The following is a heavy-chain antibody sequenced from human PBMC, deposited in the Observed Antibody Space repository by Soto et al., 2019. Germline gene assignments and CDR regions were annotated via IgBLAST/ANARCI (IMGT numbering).Heavy chain of an antibody. J-gene: IGHJ6*02. V-gene: IGHV3-33*01. CDR2: IWYDGSNK. CDR3: ARVFSRRYYYGMDV. Sequence: PGGSLRLSCAASGFTFSSYGMHWVRQAPGKWLEWVAVIWYDGSNKYYADSVKGRFTISRDNSKNTLYLQMNSLRAEDTAVYYCARVFSRRYYYGMDVWGQGXTVTVPS. CDR1: GFTFSSYG.